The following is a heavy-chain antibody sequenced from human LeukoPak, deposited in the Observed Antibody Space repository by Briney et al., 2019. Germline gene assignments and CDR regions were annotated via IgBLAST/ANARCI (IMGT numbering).Heavy chain of an antibody. CDR3: ARAVDYDFWSGYLWFDP. D-gene: IGHD3-3*01. J-gene: IGHJ5*02. Sequence: SETLSLTCTVSGGSISSYYWSWIRQPPGKGLEWIGYIYYSGSTNYNPSLKSRVTITVDTSKNQFSLKLSSVTAADTAVYYCARAVDYDFWSGYLWFDPWGQGTLVTVSS. CDR2: IYYSGST. V-gene: IGHV4-59*01. CDR1: GGSISSYY.